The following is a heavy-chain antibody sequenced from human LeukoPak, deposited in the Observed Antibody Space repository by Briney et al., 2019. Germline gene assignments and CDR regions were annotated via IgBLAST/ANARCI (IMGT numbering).Heavy chain of an antibody. J-gene: IGHJ4*02. D-gene: IGHD6-25*01. CDR1: GYTFTGYY. Sequence: ASVKVSCKASGYTFTGYYTHWVRQAPGQGLEWMGWINPNINGTNYAQKFQGRVTMTGDRSISTAYMELSRLRSGDTAVYYCARERTPGSGYGVDYWGQGTVVTVSS. CDR3: ARERTPGSGYGVDY. V-gene: IGHV1-2*02. CDR2: INPNINGT.